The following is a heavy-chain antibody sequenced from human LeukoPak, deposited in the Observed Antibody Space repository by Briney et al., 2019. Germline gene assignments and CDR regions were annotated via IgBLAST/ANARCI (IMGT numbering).Heavy chain of an antibody. CDR3: ARANPYDNKGYSPELRY. Sequence: ASVKVSCKASGYTFTGYYMYWVRQAPGQGLEWMGWINPNSGGTNYAQKFQGRVTMTTDTSIRTAYMDLTRLTSDDTAVYYCARANPYDNKGYSPELRYWGQGTLVTVSS. CDR1: GYTFTGYY. CDR2: INPNSGGT. J-gene: IGHJ4*02. V-gene: IGHV1-2*02. D-gene: IGHD3-10*01.